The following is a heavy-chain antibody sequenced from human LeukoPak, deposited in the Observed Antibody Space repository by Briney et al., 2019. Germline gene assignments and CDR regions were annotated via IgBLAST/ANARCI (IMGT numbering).Heavy chain of an antibody. CDR1: GFTFSSYA. CDR2: ISGSGGST. J-gene: IGHJ4*02. Sequence: GGSLRLSCAASGFTFSSYAMSWVRQAPGKGLEWVSDISGSGGSTYYADSVKGRFTISRDNSKNTLYLQMNSLRAEDTAVYFDLGSYRYSDYWGQGTLVTVS. D-gene: IGHD3-16*02. V-gene: IGHV3-23*01. CDR3: LGSYRYSDY.